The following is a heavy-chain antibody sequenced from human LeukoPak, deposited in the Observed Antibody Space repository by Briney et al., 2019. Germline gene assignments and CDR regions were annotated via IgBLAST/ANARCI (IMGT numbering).Heavy chain of an antibody. Sequence: GGSLRLSCAASGLSFSTFAMSWVRQGPARGLEWVSSIRANGETFYADSVKGRFTLSSDSSRNTVYLQLNNLRVEDTARYYCARASWVSSTDAVQWGQGTLVTVSS. V-gene: IGHV3-23*01. CDR1: GLSFSTFA. J-gene: IGHJ4*02. CDR3: ARASWVSSTDAVQ. CDR2: IRANGET. D-gene: IGHD3-16*01.